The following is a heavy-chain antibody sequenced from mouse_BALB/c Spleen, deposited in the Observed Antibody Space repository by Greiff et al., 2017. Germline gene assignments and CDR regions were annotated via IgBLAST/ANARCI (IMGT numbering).Heavy chain of an antibody. CDR2: INPSSGYT. CDR3: ARGGTLAGSPLAY. V-gene: IGHV1-4*02. J-gene: IGHJ2*01. CDR1: GYTFTSYT. D-gene: IGHD4-1*01. Sequence: VQLQQSAAELARPGASVKMSCKASGYTFTSYTMHWVKQRPGQGLEWIGYINPSSGYTGYNQKFKDKTTLTADKSSSTAYMQLSSLTSEDSAVYYWARGGTLAGSPLAYWGQGTPLTVS.